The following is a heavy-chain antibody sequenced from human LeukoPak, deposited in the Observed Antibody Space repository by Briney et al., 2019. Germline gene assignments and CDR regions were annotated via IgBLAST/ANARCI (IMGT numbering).Heavy chain of an antibody. Sequence: SETLSLTCTVSGGSISRYYWSWIRQPPGKGLEWIGYIYYSGSTNYNPSHKSRVTISVDTSKNQFSLKLSSVTAADTAVYYCARDIVEEVSGECYFDYWGQGTLVTVSS. D-gene: IGHD2-15*01. V-gene: IGHV4-59*12. J-gene: IGHJ4*02. CDR2: IYYSGST. CDR1: GGSISRYY. CDR3: ARDIVEEVSGECYFDY.